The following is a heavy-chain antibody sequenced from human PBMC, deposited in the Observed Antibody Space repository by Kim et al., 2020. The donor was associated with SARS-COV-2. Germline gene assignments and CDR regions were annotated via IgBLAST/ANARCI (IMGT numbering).Heavy chain of an antibody. V-gene: IGHV3-33*01. Sequence: GGSLRLSCAASGFTFSSYGMHWVRQAPGKGLEWVAVIWYDGSNKYYADSVKGRFTISRDNSKNTLYLQMNSLRAEDTAVYYCAREEVGIYYYYGMDVWGQGTTVTVSS. CDR1: GFTFSSYG. D-gene: IGHD2-15*01. J-gene: IGHJ6*02. CDR2: IWYDGSNK. CDR3: AREEVGIYYYYGMDV.